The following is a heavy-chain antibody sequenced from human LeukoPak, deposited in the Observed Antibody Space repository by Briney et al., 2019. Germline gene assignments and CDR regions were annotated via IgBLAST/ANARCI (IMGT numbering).Heavy chain of an antibody. D-gene: IGHD3-3*01. Sequence: GGSLRLSCAASEFTFSSYGMHSVRQAPGKGLEWVAFIRYDGSNKYYADSVKGRFTISRDNSKNTLYLQMNSLRAEDTAVYYCTKATRGYYSHDAFDIWGQGTMVTVSS. CDR3: TKATRGYYSHDAFDI. J-gene: IGHJ3*02. CDR1: EFTFSSYG. CDR2: IRYDGSNK. V-gene: IGHV3-30*02.